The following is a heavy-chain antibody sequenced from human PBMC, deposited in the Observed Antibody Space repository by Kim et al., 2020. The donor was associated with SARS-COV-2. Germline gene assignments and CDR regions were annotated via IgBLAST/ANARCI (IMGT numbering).Heavy chain of an antibody. V-gene: IGHV3-21*01. J-gene: IGHJ2*01. Sequence: VMGRFTISRDNAKNSLYLQMNSLRAEDTSVYYCARDRYSSSLYGDWYFDLWGRGTLVTVSS. CDR3: ARDRYSSSLYGDWYFDL. D-gene: IGHD6-13*01.